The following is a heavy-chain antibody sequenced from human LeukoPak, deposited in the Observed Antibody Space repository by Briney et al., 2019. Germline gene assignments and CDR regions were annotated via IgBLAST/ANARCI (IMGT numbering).Heavy chain of an antibody. Sequence: PGGSLRLSCAASGFTFINAWMSWVRQAPGKGLVWVSRMSRDGTTTTYADSVKGRFTISRDNAKNTLHLQMNSLRAEDTAVYYCARGVGGSDDYWGQGTLVSVSS. CDR3: ARGVGGSDDY. CDR1: GFTFINAW. V-gene: IGHV3-74*01. CDR2: MSRDGTTT. D-gene: IGHD5-12*01. J-gene: IGHJ4*02.